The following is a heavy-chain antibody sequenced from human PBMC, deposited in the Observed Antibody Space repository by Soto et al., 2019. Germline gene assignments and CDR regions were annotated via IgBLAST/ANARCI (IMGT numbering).Heavy chain of an antibody. D-gene: IGHD3-10*01. CDR2: IRNDGGET. CDR3: ARDSVLGSGRSSH. V-gene: IGHV3-74*01. Sequence: GGSLRLSCAASGFTFSNYWMHWVRQAPGKGLVWVSRIRNDGGETNYADSVKGRFTISRDNAKNTLYLQMDSLRAEDTAVYYCARDSVLGSGRSSHWGQGTLVTVSS. CDR1: GFTFSNYW. J-gene: IGHJ4*02.